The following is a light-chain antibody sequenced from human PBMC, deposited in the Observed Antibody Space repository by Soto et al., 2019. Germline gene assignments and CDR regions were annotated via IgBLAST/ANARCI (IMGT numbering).Light chain of an antibody. J-gene: IGKJ5*01. CDR3: QQYGSSPT. Sequence: EIVMTQSPATLSVSPGERATLSCRASQSVSSSYLAWYQQKPGQAPRLLIYGASSRATGIPDRFSGSGSGTEFTLTISRLEPEDFAVYYCQQYGSSPTFGQGTRLEIK. CDR2: GAS. CDR1: QSVSSSY. V-gene: IGKV3-20*01.